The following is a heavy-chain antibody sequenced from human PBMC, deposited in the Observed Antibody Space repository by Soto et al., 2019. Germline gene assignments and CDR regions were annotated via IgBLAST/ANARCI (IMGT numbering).Heavy chain of an antibody. CDR3: ARPIPGYSSSWYGGNWFDP. Sequence: PSETLSLTCTVSGGSISSSSYYWGWIRQPPGKGLEWIGSIYYSGSTYYNPSLKSRVTISVDTSKNQFSLKLSSVTAADTAVYYCARPIPGYSSSWYGGNWFDPWGQGTLVTV. J-gene: IGHJ5*02. V-gene: IGHV4-39*01. CDR1: GGSISSSSYY. D-gene: IGHD6-13*01. CDR2: IYYSGST.